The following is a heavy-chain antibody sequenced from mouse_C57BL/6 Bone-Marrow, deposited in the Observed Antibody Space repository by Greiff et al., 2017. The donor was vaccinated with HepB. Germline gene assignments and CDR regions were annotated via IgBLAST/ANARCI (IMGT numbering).Heavy chain of an antibody. J-gene: IGHJ1*03. CDR3: ARGGYDGWYFDV. V-gene: IGHV3-6*01. D-gene: IGHD2-2*01. Sequence: EVKLQESGPGLVKPSQSLSLTCSVTGYSITSGYYWNWIRQFPGNKLEWMGYISYDGSNNYNPSLKNRISITRDTSKNQFFLKLNSVTTEDTATYYCARGGYDGWYFDVWGTGTTVTVSS. CDR1: GYSITSGYY. CDR2: ISYDGSN.